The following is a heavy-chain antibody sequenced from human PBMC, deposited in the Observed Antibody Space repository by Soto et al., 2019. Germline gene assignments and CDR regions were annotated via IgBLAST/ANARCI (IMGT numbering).Heavy chain of an antibody. CDR2: ISSSGISK. CDR1: GFTFSSHA. Sequence: EVHLLESGGGLVQPGGSLRLSCAACGFTFSSHAMSWVRQAPGKGLQWISSISSSGISKYYADSVKGRFTISRDDSKNTLYLQMNSLRADDTAVYYCAKTGLEWELDYWGQGTLVTVSS. V-gene: IGHV3-23*01. J-gene: IGHJ4*02. D-gene: IGHD3-3*01. CDR3: AKTGLEWELDY.